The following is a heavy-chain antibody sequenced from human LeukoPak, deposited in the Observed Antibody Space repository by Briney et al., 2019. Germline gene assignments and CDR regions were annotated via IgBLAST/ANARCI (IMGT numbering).Heavy chain of an antibody. J-gene: IGHJ4*02. CDR2: IFDSGST. V-gene: IGHV4-59*08. CDR3: ARHSGLPFYFDF. Sequence: KPSETLSLTCTVSGDSITSYHWSWLRHPPGKGLEGIGYIFDSGSTNYNPSLKSRFTIPLDTSKNQFSLRLRSVTAADTAVYYCARHSGLPFYFDFWGQGTLVTASS. CDR1: GDSITSYH. D-gene: IGHD3/OR15-3a*01.